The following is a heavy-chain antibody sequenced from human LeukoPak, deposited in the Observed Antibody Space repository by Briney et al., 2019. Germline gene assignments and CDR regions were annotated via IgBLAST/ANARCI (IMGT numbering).Heavy chain of an antibody. J-gene: IGHJ6*03. V-gene: IGHV3-74*01. CDR3: ARDPPPGHGSGYYYYYMDV. CDR1: GFTFSSYW. D-gene: IGHD6-19*01. CDR2: INSDGSST. Sequence: GGSLRLSCAASGFTFSSYWMHWVRQAPGKGLVWVSRINSDGSSTSYADSVKGRFTISRDNAKNTLYLQMNSLRAEDTAVYYCARDPPPGHGSGYYYYYMDVWGKGTTVTISS.